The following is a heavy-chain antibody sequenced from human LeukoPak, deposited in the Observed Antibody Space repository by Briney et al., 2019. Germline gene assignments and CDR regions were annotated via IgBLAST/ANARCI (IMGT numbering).Heavy chain of an antibody. CDR1: GYSISSGYY. D-gene: IGHD4-17*01. CDR3: ARGMYGDYVLYYYYYMDV. J-gene: IGHJ6*03. Sequence: SETLSLTCTVSGYSISSGYYWSWIRQPPGKGLEWIGEINHSGSTNYNPSLKSRVTISVDTSKNQFSLKLSSVTAADTAVYYCARGMYGDYVLYYYYYMDVWGKGTTVTVSS. CDR2: INHSGST. V-gene: IGHV4-38-2*02.